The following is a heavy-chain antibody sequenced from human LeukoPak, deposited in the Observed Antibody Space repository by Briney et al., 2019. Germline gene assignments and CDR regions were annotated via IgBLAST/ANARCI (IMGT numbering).Heavy chain of an antibody. CDR2: IYCRST. J-gene: IGHJ4*02. Sequence: PTETLSLTCTVSGGTISSSSYYWGWIRQPPGKGLEWIGSIYCRSTYSNTSLKSRVTISVDTSKNQFSLKLSSVTAADTAVYYCARVPTVTFFDYWGQGTLVTVSS. V-gene: IGHV4-39*01. CDR3: ARVPTVTFFDY. D-gene: IGHD4-17*01. CDR1: GGTISSSSYY.